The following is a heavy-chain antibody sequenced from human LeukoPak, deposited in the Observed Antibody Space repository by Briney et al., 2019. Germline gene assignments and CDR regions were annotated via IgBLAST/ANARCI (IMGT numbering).Heavy chain of an antibody. CDR3: ARGRLRYYYDSSGYYYGIRFDY. CDR2: INHSGST. J-gene: IGHJ4*02. D-gene: IGHD3-22*01. CDR1: GGSFSGYY. V-gene: IGHV4-34*01. Sequence: PSETLSLTCAVHGGSFSGYYWSWIRHPPGKGLEWIGEINHSGSTNYNPSLKSRVTISVHASKNQFSLKLSSVTAADTAVYYCARGRLRYYYDSSGYYYGIRFDYWGQGTLVTVSS.